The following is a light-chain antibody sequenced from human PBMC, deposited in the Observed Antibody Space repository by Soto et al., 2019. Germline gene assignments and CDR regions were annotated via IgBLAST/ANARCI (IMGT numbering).Light chain of an antibody. CDR2: AAS. J-gene: IGKJ1*01. CDR3: LQHNNYPPT. Sequence: ATQRTQSPSSLSSSVGDRITITCRASRDIGSDLSRYQQKPGKAPTLLIYAASNLQSGVPSRFRGSRSGTEFTLTVSSMQPEDFATYFCLQHNNYPPTFGQGTKVDIK. CDR1: RDIGSD. V-gene: IGKV1-6*01.